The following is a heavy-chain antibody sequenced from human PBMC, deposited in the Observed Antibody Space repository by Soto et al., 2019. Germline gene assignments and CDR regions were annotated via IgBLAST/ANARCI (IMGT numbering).Heavy chain of an antibody. Sequence: SETLSLACTVSGGSIGTYYWSWIRQPPGKGLEWIGYIYYRGNTDYNPSLKSRVTISLDTPKNQFSLKLSSVTAADTAVYYCARHPGYYDILTGYTTYYFDYWGQGILVTVAS. CDR2: IYYRGNT. CDR3: ARHPGYYDILTGYTTYYFDY. CDR1: GGSIGTYY. D-gene: IGHD3-9*01. V-gene: IGHV4-59*08. J-gene: IGHJ4*02.